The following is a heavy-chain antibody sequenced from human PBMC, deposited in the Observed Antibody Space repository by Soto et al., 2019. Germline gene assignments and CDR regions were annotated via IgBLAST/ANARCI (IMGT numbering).Heavy chain of an antibody. Sequence: SETLSLTCAVSGGSISSSNWWSWVRQPPGKGLEWIGEIYHSGSTNYNPSLKSRVTISVDKSKNQFSLKLSSVTAADTAVYYCARSGEPHYDFWSGYYHYYFDYWGQGTLVTVSS. D-gene: IGHD3-3*01. CDR3: ARSGEPHYDFWSGYYHYYFDY. CDR2: IYHSGST. V-gene: IGHV4-4*02. CDR1: GGSISSSNW. J-gene: IGHJ4*02.